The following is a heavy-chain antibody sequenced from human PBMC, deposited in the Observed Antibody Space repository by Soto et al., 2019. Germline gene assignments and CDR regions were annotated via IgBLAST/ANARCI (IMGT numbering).Heavy chain of an antibody. CDR2: IYPGDSDT. V-gene: IGHV5-51*01. CDR1: GYSFTSYW. Sequence: PGESLKISCKGSGYSFTSYWIGWVRQMPGKGLEWMGIIYPGDSDTRYSPSFQGQVTISADKSISTAYLQWSSLKASDTAMYYCARYAGPDYGGNSGFDYWGQGTLVTVSS. J-gene: IGHJ4*02. D-gene: IGHD4-17*01. CDR3: ARYAGPDYGGNSGFDY.